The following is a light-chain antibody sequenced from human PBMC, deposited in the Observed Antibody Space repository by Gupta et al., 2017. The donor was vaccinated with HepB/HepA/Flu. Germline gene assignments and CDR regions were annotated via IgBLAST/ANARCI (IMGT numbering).Light chain of an antibody. CDR3: GAYHGNGSNVVSWV. J-gene: IGLJ1*01. CDR2: VGTGGIVV. V-gene: IGLV9-49*01. Sequence: QPVRTQPPSASASMGASVTLTCTLSSGYSTYKVDWYLQRPGKGPRFVKRVGTGGIVVSKGDGSPDRFSVLSSGLNRYRTTKNIPEEDECDYDCGAYHGNGSNVVSWVFGTGTKVTVL. CDR1: SGYSTYK.